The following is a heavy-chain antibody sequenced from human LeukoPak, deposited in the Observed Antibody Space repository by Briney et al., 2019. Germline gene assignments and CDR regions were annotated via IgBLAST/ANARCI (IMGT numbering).Heavy chain of an antibody. CDR1: GYSFTSYW. CDR3: ASCNWNYYFDY. CDR2: IYPGDSDT. Sequence: GEALKISCKGSGYSFTSYWIGWVRQMPGEGLEWMRIIYPGDSDTRYSASFQGQVTISADKSISTAYLQWSSLKASDTAMYYCASCNWNYYFDYWGQGTLVTVSS. V-gene: IGHV5-51*01. D-gene: IGHD1-7*01. J-gene: IGHJ4*02.